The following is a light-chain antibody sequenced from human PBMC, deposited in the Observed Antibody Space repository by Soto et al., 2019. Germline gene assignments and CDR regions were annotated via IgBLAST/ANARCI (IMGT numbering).Light chain of an antibody. CDR1: MRDVGAYNL. J-gene: IGLJ2*01. CDR3: SSYTSKSSLI. V-gene: IGLV2-14*01. Sequence: QSALTRPASVSGSPGQSITISCAGTMRDVGAYNLVSWYQQHPGRAPQLIIYEVRNRPSGISFRFSGSQSGNTASLTISGLQAEDEADYYCSSYTSKSSLIFGGGTKVTVL. CDR2: EVR.